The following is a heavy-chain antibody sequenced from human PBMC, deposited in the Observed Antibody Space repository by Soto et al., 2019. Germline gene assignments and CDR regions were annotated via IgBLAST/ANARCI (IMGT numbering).Heavy chain of an antibody. CDR2: FGGSGDDT. V-gene: IGHV3-23*01. CDR3: AIRKYNYAN. CDR1: WFTFRSLG. J-gene: IGHJ4*02. Sequence: GFHRDSKGAAWFTFRSLGGSRVLQDPGKGLEWVSSFGGSGDDTFYADPVKGRFTMSRDNSKNTLYLQMNGLRAEDTAVYYCAIRKYNYANWGQGTLVTVSS. D-gene: IGHD2-2*01.